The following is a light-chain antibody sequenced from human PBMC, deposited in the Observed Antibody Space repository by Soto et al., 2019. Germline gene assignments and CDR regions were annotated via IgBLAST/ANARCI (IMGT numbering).Light chain of an antibody. Sequence: IQLTQSPSSLSASIGDRVTITCRASKGISSFLAWYQQKPGKAPKLLIYGASTLQSGVPSRFSGSGSGTDFTLTIGSLQPEDIATYYCQQLNSFPIPFGPGTKVDIK. V-gene: IGKV1-9*01. CDR2: GAS. CDR3: QQLNSFPIP. CDR1: KGISSF. J-gene: IGKJ3*01.